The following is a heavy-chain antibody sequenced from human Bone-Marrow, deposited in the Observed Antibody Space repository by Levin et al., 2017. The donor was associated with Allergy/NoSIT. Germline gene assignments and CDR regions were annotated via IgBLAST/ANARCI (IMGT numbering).Heavy chain of an antibody. CDR3: ARDLREDSSGWRAFPPDY. CDR2: IWYDGSNK. CDR1: GFTFSSYG. D-gene: IGHD6-19*01. V-gene: IGHV3-33*01. J-gene: IGHJ4*02. Sequence: SGGSLRLSCAASGFTFSSYGMHWVRQAPGKGLEWVAVIWYDGSNKYYADSVKGRFTISRDNSKNTLYLQMNSLRAEDTAVYYCARDLREDSSGWRAFPPDYWGQGTLVTVSS.